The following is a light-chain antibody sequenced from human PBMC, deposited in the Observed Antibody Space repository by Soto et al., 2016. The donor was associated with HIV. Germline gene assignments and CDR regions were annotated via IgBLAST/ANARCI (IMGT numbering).Light chain of an antibody. CDR2: QAS. CDR1: QSFSSW. J-gene: IGKJ2*01. CDR3: QQYAAYPYT. V-gene: IGKV1-5*03. Sequence: DIQMTQSPSTLSASIGDRVTITCRASQSFSSWLAWYQQKPGKAPKLLMSQASVLETGVPSRFSGSASGTEFTLTISSLQPEDLATYYCQQYAAYPYTFGQGPSWRSN.